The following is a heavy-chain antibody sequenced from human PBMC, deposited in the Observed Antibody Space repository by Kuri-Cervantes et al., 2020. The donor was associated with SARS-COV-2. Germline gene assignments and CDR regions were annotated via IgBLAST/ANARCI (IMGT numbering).Heavy chain of an antibody. V-gene: IGHV3-23*01. CDR2: ISGSGGST. J-gene: IGHJ3*02. Sequence: GESLKISCAASGFTFSSYAMSWVRQAPGKGLEWVSAISGSGGSTYYADSVKGRFTISRDNSKNTLYLQMNSLRAEDTAVYYCARDAYYYDSSGYFAILSAFDICGQGTMVTVSS. CDR3: ARDAYYYDSSGYFAILSAFDI. CDR1: GFTFSSYA. D-gene: IGHD3-22*01.